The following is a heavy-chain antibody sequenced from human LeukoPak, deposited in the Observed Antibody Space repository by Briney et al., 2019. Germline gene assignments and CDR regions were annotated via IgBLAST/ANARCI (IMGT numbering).Heavy chain of an antibody. D-gene: IGHD4-17*01. CDR2: ISSSSSYI. Sequence: PGGSLRLSRAASGFTFSSYSMNWVRQAPGKGLEWVSSISSSSSYIYYADSVKGRFTISRDNAKNSLYLQMNSLRAEDTALYYCAKRDYGDAGWYFDLWGRGTLVTVSS. J-gene: IGHJ2*01. CDR1: GFTFSSYS. CDR3: AKRDYGDAGWYFDL. V-gene: IGHV3-21*04.